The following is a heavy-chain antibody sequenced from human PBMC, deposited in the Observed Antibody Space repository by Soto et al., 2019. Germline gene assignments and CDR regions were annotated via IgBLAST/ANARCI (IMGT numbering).Heavy chain of an antibody. D-gene: IGHD2-15*01. CDR2: ISAYNGNT. CDR3: AGQWGGVLAAPVDI. CDR1: GYTFTSYG. J-gene: IGHJ3*02. V-gene: IGHV1-18*01. Sequence: QVQLVQSGAEVKKPGASVKVSCKASGYTFTSYGISWVRQAPGQGLEWMGWISAYNGNTNYAQKLQGRVTMTTHTSTSTAYMELRSLGSDDTAVYYCAGQWGGVLAAPVDIWGQGTMVTVSS.